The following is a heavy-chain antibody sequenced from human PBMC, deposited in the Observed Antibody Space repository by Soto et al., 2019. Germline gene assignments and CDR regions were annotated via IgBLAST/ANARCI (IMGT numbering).Heavy chain of an antibody. V-gene: IGHV5-51*01. CDR3: ARGMTPPGAPAWYYFDS. Sequence: PGESLKISCKGSGYRFSTFWIGWVRQMPGKGLEWVAIIYPDQSRAMYSPAFQGQVTISVDKSISTAYLQWNSLKASDTAIYYCARGMTPPGAPAWYYFDSWGQGTLVTVSS. CDR1: GYRFSTFW. D-gene: IGHD2-8*02. J-gene: IGHJ4*02. CDR2: IYPDQSRA.